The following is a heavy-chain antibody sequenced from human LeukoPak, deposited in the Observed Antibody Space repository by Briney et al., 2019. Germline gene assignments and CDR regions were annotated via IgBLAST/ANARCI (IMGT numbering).Heavy chain of an antibody. Sequence: PGGSLRLSCAASGFTFSSYAMNWVRQAPGKGLEWVSAISGSGGSTYYADSVKGRFTISRDNSKNSLYLQMNSLRAEDTALYYCAKTFSMVRGGGRRHYYYYMDVWGKGTTVTVSS. CDR1: GFTFSSYA. J-gene: IGHJ6*03. CDR2: ISGSGGST. V-gene: IGHV3-23*01. CDR3: AKTFSMVRGGGRRHYYYYMDV. D-gene: IGHD3-10*01.